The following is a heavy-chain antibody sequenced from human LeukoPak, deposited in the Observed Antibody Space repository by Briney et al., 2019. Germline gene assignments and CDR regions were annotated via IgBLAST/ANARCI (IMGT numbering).Heavy chain of an antibody. D-gene: IGHD5-18*01. CDR2: INPNSGGT. V-gene: IGHV1-2*02. CDR3: ARATVDTAMVTDGYYFDY. Sequence: GASVKVSCKASGYTFTGYYMHWVRQAPGQGLEWMGWINPNSGGTNYAQKFQGRVTMTRDTSISTAYMELSSLRSDDTAVYYCARATVDTAMVTDGYYFDYWGQGTLVTVSS. J-gene: IGHJ4*02. CDR1: GYTFTGYY.